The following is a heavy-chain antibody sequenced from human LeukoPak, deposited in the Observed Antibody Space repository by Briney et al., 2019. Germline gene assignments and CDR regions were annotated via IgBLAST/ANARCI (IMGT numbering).Heavy chain of an antibody. CDR1: GFTVSSNY. CDR3: ARLFVVVPAATRAGYSSSWYRDY. J-gene: IGHJ4*02. Sequence: GGSLRLSCAASGFTVSSNYMSWVRQAPGKGLEWVSVIYSGGSTYYADSVKGRFTISRDNSKNTLYLQMNSLRAEDTAVYYCARLFVVVPAATRAGYSSSWYRDYWGQGTLVTVSS. D-gene: IGHD2-2*01. CDR2: IYSGGST. V-gene: IGHV3-66*04.